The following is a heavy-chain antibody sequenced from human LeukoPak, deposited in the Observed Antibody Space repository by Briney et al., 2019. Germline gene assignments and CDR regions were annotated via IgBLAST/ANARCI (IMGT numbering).Heavy chain of an antibody. V-gene: IGHV3-43*01. Sequence: PGGSLRLSCAASGFSFHDYTLHWVRQAPGKGLEWVSLITRDGGSSFYADSVKGRFTISRDNAKNSLYLQMNSLRAEDTAVYYCARDEEWRLEQWLAEDAFDIWGQGTMVTVSS. J-gene: IGHJ3*02. CDR2: ITRDGGSS. CDR3: ARDEEWRLEQWLAEDAFDI. CDR1: GFSFHDYT. D-gene: IGHD6-19*01.